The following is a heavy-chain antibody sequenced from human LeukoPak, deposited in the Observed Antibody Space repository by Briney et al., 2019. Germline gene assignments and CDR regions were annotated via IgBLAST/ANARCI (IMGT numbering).Heavy chain of an antibody. J-gene: IGHJ4*02. V-gene: IGHV3-21*01. D-gene: IGHD1-1*01. CDR3: ARDTNWFFDY. CDR2: ISSGSSYI. Sequence: GGSLRLSCAASGFTFSNYSINWVRQAPGKGLEWVSSISSGSSYIYYADSVEGRFTISRVNAMNSLYLQMNGLRAEDTAVYYCARDTNWFFDYWGQGTLVTVSS. CDR1: GFTFSNYS.